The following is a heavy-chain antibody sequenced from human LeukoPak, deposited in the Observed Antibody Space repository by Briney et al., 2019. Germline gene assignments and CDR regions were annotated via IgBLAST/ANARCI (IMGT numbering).Heavy chain of an antibody. CDR3: ARSESMVRGAILSDAFDI. CDR2: IYHSGST. Sequence: SQTLSLTCTVSGGSISSGGYYWSWIRQPPGKGLEWIGYIYHSGSTYYNPSLKSRVTISVDRSKNQFSLKLSSVTAADTAVYYCARSESMVRGAILSDAFDIWGQGTMVTVSS. J-gene: IGHJ3*02. CDR1: GGSISSGGYY. V-gene: IGHV4-30-2*01. D-gene: IGHD3-10*01.